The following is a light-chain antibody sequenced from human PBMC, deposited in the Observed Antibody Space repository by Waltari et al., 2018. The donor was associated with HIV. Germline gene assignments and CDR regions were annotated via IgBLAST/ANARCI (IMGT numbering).Light chain of an antibody. CDR3: AAWDDSLNGRGV. Sequence: QSVLTQPPSASGTPGQRVTLSCSGSSSNIGSTPANWYQQLPGTAPKLLIYTNNQRPSGVPDRFSGSKSGTSASLAISGLQSEDEADYYCAAWDDSLNGRGVFGGGTKLTVL. CDR2: TNN. CDR1: SSNIGSTP. J-gene: IGLJ2*01. V-gene: IGLV1-44*01.